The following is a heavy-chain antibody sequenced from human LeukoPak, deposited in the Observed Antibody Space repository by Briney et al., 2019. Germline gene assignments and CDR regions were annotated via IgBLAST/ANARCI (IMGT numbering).Heavy chain of an antibody. J-gene: IGHJ4*02. CDR2: ISWNSGKI. CDR1: GFTFDDYA. Sequence: GGSLRLSCAASGFTFDDYAMHWVRRAPGKGLEGVSSISWNSGKINYADSVKGRFTISRDNAKNSLYLQMNSLRAEDTALYYCAKAPYYSGSGSYDCWGQGALVTVSS. D-gene: IGHD3-10*01. V-gene: IGHV3-9*01. CDR3: AKAPYYSGSGSYDC.